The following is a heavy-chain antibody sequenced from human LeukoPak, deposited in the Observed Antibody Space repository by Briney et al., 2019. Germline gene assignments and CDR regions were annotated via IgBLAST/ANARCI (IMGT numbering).Heavy chain of an antibody. CDR3: ASAMDV. CDR1: VYTFSSYW. V-gene: IGHV3-7*01. J-gene: IGHJ6*02. CDR2: IKQDGNEK. Sequence: PGVCLRLSCVASVYTFSSYWMSWVREAPGKGLEWVANIKQDGNEKYYVDSVKGRFTISRDNAENSLYLQMNSLRAEDTAVYYCASAMDVWGQGTTVTVSS.